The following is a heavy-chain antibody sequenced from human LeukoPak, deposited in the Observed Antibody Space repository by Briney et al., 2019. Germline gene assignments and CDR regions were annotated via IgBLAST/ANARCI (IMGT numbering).Heavy chain of an antibody. CDR3: ASPGYSSSWYGIPVPYGMDV. D-gene: IGHD6-13*01. CDR2: IYYSGST. V-gene: IGHV4-39*01. Sequence: PSETLSLTCTVSGGSISSSSYYWGWIRRPPGKGLEWIGSIYYSGSTYYNPSLKSRVTISVDTSKNQFSLKLSSVTAADTAVYYCASPGYSSSWYGIPVPYGMDVWGQGTTVTVSS. J-gene: IGHJ6*02. CDR1: GGSISSSSYY.